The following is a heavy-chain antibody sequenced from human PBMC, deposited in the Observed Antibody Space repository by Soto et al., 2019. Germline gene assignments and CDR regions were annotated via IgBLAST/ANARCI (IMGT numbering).Heavy chain of an antibody. J-gene: IGHJ4*02. CDR3: AREVLWSRYFDY. V-gene: IGHV3-30*01. D-gene: IGHD3-10*01. Sequence: SVKGRFTISRDNSQNTLYLQMNSLRPEDTGVYYCAREVLWSRYFDYWGQGTLFTFSS.